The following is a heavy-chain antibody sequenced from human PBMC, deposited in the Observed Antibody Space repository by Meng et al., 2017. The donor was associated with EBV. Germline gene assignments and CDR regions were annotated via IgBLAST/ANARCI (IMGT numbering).Heavy chain of an antibody. CDR1: EYTCTGYY. CDR3: ARVGIAVAGTGDY. D-gene: IGHD6-19*01. Sequence: LEHCVAAVKNAGATGKSSCTSSEYTCTGYYMHWVRQASGHGLEWMGRINPNSGGTNYAQKFQGRVTMTRDTSISTAYMELSRLRSDDTAVYYCARVGIAVAGTGDYWGQGTLVTVSS. J-gene: IGHJ4*02. V-gene: IGHV1-2*06. CDR2: INPNSGGT.